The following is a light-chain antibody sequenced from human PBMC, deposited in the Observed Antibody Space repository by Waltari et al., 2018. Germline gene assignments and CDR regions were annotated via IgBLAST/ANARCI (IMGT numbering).Light chain of an antibody. CDR2: EVN. J-gene: IGLJ2*01. Sequence: QSALTQPASVSGSPGQSITISCTGPTSDVGGYNYVSWYQQHPGKAPKLMIYEVNNRPSGVSYRFSGSKSGNTASLTISGLQAEDEANYYCSSYASISTLIFGGGTKLTVL. CDR1: TSDVGGYNY. V-gene: IGLV2-14*01. CDR3: SSYASISTLI.